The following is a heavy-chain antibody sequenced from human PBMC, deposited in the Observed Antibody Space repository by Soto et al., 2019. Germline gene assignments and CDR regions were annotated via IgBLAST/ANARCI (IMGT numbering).Heavy chain of an antibody. Sequence: SVKVSCKASGFTFTSSAVQWVRQALGQRLEWIGWIVVGSGNTNYAQKFQERVTITRDMSTSTAYMELSSLRSEDTAVYYCAAVPPHLYGGNSGSPGRHFFDYWGQGTLVTVSS. CDR1: GFTFTSSA. CDR3: AAVPPHLYGGNSGSPGRHFFDY. J-gene: IGHJ4*02. CDR2: IVVGSGNT. D-gene: IGHD4-17*01. V-gene: IGHV1-58*01.